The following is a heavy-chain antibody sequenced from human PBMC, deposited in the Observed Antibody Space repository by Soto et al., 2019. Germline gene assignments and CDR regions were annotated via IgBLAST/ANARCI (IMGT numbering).Heavy chain of an antibody. CDR3: ARDPKTTGGQHWAFNYFDS. D-gene: IGHD2-8*02. CDR2: ISYDGTNK. V-gene: IGHV3-30-3*01. J-gene: IGHJ4*02. CDR1: GFSFSISP. Sequence: GGSLRLSCAASGFSFSISPMHWVRQTPGKGPEWVALISYDGTNKFYADSVKGRFTISRDNSKSTLYLHVDSLRPEDAAVYYCARDPKTTGGQHWAFNYFDSWGQGTLVTVSS.